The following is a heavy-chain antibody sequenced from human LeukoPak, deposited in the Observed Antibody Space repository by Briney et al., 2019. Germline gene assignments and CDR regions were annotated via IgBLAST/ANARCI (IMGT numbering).Heavy chain of an antibody. CDR1: GYTFTSYD. Sequence: ASVKVSCKASGYTFTSYDINWVPQATGQGLEWMGWMNPNSGNTGYAQKFQGRVTMTRNTSISTAYMELSSLRSEDTAVYYCARARVLYYDSSGSFGYWGQGTLVTVSS. J-gene: IGHJ4*02. CDR2: MNPNSGNT. D-gene: IGHD3-22*01. V-gene: IGHV1-8*01. CDR3: ARARVLYYDSSGSFGY.